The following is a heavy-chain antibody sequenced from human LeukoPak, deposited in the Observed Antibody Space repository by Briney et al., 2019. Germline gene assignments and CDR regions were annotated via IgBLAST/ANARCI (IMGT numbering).Heavy chain of an antibody. D-gene: IGHD3-22*01. CDR1: GDSVSRSDSY. CDR3: ARRRYYDGSGYLE. Sequence: SETLSLTCSVSGDSVSRSDSYWDWIRQPPGKGLEWIGTLSCSGGPYYSPSLKSRVTMSVDQSNNQFSLNLRSVTAADTAVYYCARRRYYDGSGYLEWGQGTLLSVSS. J-gene: IGHJ1*01. V-gene: IGHV4-39*01. CDR2: LSCSGGP.